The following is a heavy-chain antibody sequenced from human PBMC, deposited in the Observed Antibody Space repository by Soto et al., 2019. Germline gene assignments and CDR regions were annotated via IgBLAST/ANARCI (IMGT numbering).Heavy chain of an antibody. CDR3: ARRGYSGYDLRFYYFDY. J-gene: IGHJ4*02. CDR1: GFTFSTSYMN. CDR2: ISSSSTFI. V-gene: IGHV3-21*02. Sequence: EVQLVESGGGLVKPGGSLRLSCAASGFTFSTSYMNMNWVREAPGKGLEWVSSISSSSTFIYYADSVKGRFTISRDNAKNSLYLQMNSLRAEDTAVYYCARRGYSGYDLRFYYFDYWGQGTLVTVSS. D-gene: IGHD5-12*01.